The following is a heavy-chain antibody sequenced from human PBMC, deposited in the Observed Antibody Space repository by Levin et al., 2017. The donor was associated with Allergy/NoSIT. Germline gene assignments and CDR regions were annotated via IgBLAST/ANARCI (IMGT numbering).Heavy chain of an antibody. J-gene: IGHJ5*01. D-gene: IGHD2-21*01. CDR2: INPNSGGT. Sequence: ASVKVSCNASGYTFTAYYVHWVRQAPGQGLEWMGRINPNSGGTKTAQRFQGRVTMTRNTSISTAYMELSSLRSDDTAVYYCARSNCGGDCYIDSWGQGALVTVSS. CDR3: ARSNCGGDCYIDS. CDR1: GYTFTAYY. V-gene: IGHV1-2*06.